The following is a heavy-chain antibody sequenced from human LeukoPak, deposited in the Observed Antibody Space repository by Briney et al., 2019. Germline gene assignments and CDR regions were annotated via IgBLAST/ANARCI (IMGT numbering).Heavy chain of an antibody. Sequence: ASVNVFRKASGYTFTSYGISWVRQAPGQGLEWMGCISAYNGNTNYAQKLQGRVPMTTDTSTRTAYMAQGRLRSDHTAVYYCARVGATYYDGSRDYWGQGTLVTVS. J-gene: IGHJ4*02. CDR3: ARVGATYYDGSRDY. D-gene: IGHD3-10*01. CDR1: GYTFTSYG. CDR2: ISAYNGNT. V-gene: IGHV1-18*01.